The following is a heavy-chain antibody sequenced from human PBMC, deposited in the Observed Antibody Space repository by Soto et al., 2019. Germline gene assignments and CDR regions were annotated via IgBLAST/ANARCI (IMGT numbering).Heavy chain of an antibody. CDR2: ISGSGGST. J-gene: IGHJ4*02. CDR1: GFTFTSYS. CDR3: ARDVAVAGLPYYFDY. V-gene: IGHV3-23*01. D-gene: IGHD6-19*01. Sequence: PGGSLRLSCAASGFTFTSYSMSWVRQAPGKGLEWVSTISGSGGSTFYADSVKGRFTISRDNSKNTLFLQMNSLRSDDTAVYYCARDVAVAGLPYYFDYWGQGTLVTVSS.